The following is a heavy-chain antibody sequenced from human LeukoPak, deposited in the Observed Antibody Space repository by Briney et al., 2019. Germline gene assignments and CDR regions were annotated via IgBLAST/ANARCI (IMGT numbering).Heavy chain of an antibody. V-gene: IGHV3-30*04. CDR3: ARIVGAIAQNWFDP. J-gene: IGHJ5*02. CDR1: GFTFSSYA. Sequence: GGSLRLSCAASGFTFSSYAMHWVRQAPGKGLEWVAVISYDGSNKYYADSVKGRFTISRDNSKNALYLQMNSLRAEVTAVYYCARIVGAIAQNWFDPWGQGTLVTVSS. CDR2: ISYDGSNK. D-gene: IGHD1-26*01.